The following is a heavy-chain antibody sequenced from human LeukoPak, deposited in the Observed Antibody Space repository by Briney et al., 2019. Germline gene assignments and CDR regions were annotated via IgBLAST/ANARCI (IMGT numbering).Heavy chain of an antibody. CDR3: ARRDIVVVPAAIIGAFDI. J-gene: IGHJ3*02. CDR2: INWNGGST. V-gene: IGHV3-20*04. Sequence: GGSLRLSCAASGYTFDDYGMSWVRHAPGKGLEWVSRINWNGGSTGYADSVKGRFTISRDNAKNSLYLQMNSLRAEDTALYYCARRDIVVVPAAIIGAFDIWGQGTMVTVSS. CDR1: GYTFDDYG. D-gene: IGHD2-2*02.